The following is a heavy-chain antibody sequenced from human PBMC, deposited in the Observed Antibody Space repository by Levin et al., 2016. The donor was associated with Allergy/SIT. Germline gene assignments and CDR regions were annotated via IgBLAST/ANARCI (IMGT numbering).Heavy chain of an antibody. CDR3: ASYHYVIGVAHRFDN. CDR2: THYSGTT. V-gene: IGHV4-30-4*01. J-gene: IGHJ4*02. D-gene: IGHD2-21*01. CDR1: GGSISSDEYY. Sequence: LRLSCTVSGGSISSDEYYWSWIRQPPGKGLEWIAYTHYSGTTYYNSSLKSRVTISIDASNNQFSLRLSSVTAADTALYYCASYHYVIGVAHRFDNWGQGTLVTVSS.